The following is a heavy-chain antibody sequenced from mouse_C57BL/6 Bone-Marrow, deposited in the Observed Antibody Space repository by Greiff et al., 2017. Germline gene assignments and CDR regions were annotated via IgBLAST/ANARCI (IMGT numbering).Heavy chain of an antibody. V-gene: IGHV1-26*01. CDR3: ARDYYGSSWYFDY. CDR2: INPNNGGT. D-gene: IGHD1-1*01. Sequence: VQLQQSGPELVKPGASVKISCKASGYTFTDYYMNWVKQSHGKSLEWIGDINPNNGGTSYNQKLKGKATLTVDKSSSTAYMELRSLTSEDSAVYYCARDYYGSSWYFDYWGQGTILTGSS. CDR1: GYTFTDYY. J-gene: IGHJ2*01.